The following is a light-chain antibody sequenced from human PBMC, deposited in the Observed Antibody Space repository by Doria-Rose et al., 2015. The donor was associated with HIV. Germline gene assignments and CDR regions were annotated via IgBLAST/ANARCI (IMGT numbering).Light chain of an antibody. V-gene: IGLV1-40*01. Sequence: QSVLTQPPSVSGAPGQRVAISCTGSSSNIGAGFDVNWYQQFPGTAPTLLIHGNTNRHSGIPDRFAGSKSGTSASLAISGLRAEDEADYYCQSYDSRLSVYVFGTGTKVTVL. CDR2: GNT. CDR1: SSNIGAGFD. J-gene: IGLJ1*01. CDR3: QSYDSRLSVYV.